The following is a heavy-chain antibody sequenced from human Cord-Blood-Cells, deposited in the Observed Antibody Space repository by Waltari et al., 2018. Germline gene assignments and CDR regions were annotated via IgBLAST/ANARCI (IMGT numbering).Heavy chain of an antibody. CDR1: GGSISSSSYY. V-gene: IGHV4-39*01. CDR3: AGSGSYYAFDI. D-gene: IGHD1-26*01. CDR2: IYYSGGT. J-gene: IGHJ3*02. Sequence: QLQLQESGPGLVKPSETLSLTCTVSGGSISSSSYYWGWIRQPPGKGLEWIGGIYYSGGTYYHPSLKSRVTISVDTSKTQFSLKLSSVTAADTAVYYCAGSGSYYAFDIWGQGTMVTVSS.